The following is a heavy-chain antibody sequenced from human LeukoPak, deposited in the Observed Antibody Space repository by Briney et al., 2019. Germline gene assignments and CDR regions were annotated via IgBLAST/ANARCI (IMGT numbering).Heavy chain of an antibody. V-gene: IGHV4-4*07. CDR1: GGSISSYY. CDR3: ARVRGIYSSGWLSWWFDP. CDR2: IYTSGST. Sequence: SETLSLTCTVSGGSISSYYWSWIRQPAGKGLEWIGHIYTSGSTNYNPSLKSRVTMSVDTSKNQFSLKLSSVTAADTAVYYCARVRGIYSSGWLSWWFDPWGQGTLVTVSS. J-gene: IGHJ5*02. D-gene: IGHD6-19*01.